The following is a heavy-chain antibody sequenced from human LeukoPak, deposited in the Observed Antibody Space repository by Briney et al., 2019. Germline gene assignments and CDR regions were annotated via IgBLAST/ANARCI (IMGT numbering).Heavy chain of an antibody. Sequence: SSETLSLTCTVSGGSISSGGYYWSWIRQPPGKGLEWIGYIYYSGSTNYNPSLKSRVTISVDTSKNQFSLKLSSVTAADTAVYYCARVGGHTYYDFWSGYFYGMDVWGQGTTVTVSS. CDR3: ARVGGHTYYDFWSGYFYGMDV. D-gene: IGHD3-3*01. J-gene: IGHJ6*02. V-gene: IGHV4-61*08. CDR2: IYYSGST. CDR1: GGSISSGGYY.